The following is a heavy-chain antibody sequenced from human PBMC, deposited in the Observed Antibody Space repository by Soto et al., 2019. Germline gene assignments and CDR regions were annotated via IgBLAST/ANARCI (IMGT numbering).Heavy chain of an antibody. CDR3: ARDVYDYVWGNGLDY. CDR1: GYTFTSYY. CDR2: INPSGGST. V-gene: IGHV1-46*01. D-gene: IGHD3-16*01. J-gene: IGHJ4*02. Sequence: QVQLVQSGAEVKKPGASVKVSCKASGYTFTSYYMHWVRQAPGQGLEWMGIINPSGGSTSYAQKFQGRVTMTRDTSTSTVYMELSSLRSEDTAVYYCARDVYDYVWGNGLDYWGQGTLVTVSS.